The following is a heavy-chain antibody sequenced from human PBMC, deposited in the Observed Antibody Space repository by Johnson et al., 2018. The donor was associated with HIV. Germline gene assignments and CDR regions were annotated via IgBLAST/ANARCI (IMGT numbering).Heavy chain of an antibody. V-gene: IGHV3-7*05. J-gene: IGHJ3*02. CDR1: GFSFDSFW. D-gene: IGHD2-15*01. CDR2: INQDGSGSI. CDR3: HVVVAADQTNYHDAFDI. Sequence: VQLVESGGGLVQPGGSLRLSCSASGFSFDSFWMTWVRQAPGKGLEWVANINQDGSGSIGYADSVKGRFTFSRDNAKNSQYLQMNSLRAEDTALYYCHVVVAADQTNYHDAFDIWGQGTMVTVSS.